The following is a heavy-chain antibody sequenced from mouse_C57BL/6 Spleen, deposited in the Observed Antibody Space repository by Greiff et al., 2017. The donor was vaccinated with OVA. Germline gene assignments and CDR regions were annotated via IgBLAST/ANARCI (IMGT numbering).Heavy chain of an antibody. D-gene: IGHD3-2*02. CDR1: GYTFTSYW. V-gene: IGHV1-52*01. Sequence: QVQLQQPGAELVRPGSSVQLSCKASGYTFTSYWMHWVKQRPIQGLEWIGNIDPSDSETHYNQKFKDKATLTVDKSSSTAYMQLSSLTSEDSAVYYCARASSGYVLFDYWGQGTTLTVSS. J-gene: IGHJ2*01. CDR3: ARASSGYVLFDY. CDR2: IDPSDSET.